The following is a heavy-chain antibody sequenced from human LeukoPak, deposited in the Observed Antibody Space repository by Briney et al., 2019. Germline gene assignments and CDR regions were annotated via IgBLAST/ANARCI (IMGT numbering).Heavy chain of an antibody. D-gene: IGHD3-10*01. V-gene: IGHV3-53*01. CDR3: ARGMKSVLLWFGELLV. J-gene: IGHJ4*02. CDR2: TYSDGST. Sequence: PGGSLRLSCAASGFTVSRNYMSWVRQAPGKGLEWVSLTYSDGSTSYTESVKGRFTISRDNSKNTLYLQMNSLRAEDTAVYYCARGMKSVLLWFGELLVWGQGTLVTVSS. CDR1: GFTVSRNY.